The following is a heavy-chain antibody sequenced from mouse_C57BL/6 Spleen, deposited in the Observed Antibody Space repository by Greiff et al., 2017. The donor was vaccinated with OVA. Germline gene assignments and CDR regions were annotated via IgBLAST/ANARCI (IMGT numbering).Heavy chain of an antibody. Sequence: VQLVESGPGLVAPSQSLSITCTVSGFSLTSYAISWVRQPPGKGLEWLGVIWTGGGTNYNSALKSRLSISKDNSKSQVFLKMNSLQTDDTARYYCARSYGNYVYWYFDVWGTGTTVTVSS. CDR1: GFSLTSYA. CDR2: IWTGGGT. V-gene: IGHV2-9-1*01. D-gene: IGHD2-1*01. CDR3: ARSYGNYVYWYFDV. J-gene: IGHJ1*03.